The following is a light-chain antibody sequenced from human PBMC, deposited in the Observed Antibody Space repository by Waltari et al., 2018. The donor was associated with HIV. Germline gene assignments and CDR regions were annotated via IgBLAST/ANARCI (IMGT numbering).Light chain of an antibody. CDR2: STT. Sequence: QSALTQPPSVSGAPGQRVTISCTGTSSNIGTGSDEHWYQQLPGTAPNLLIYSTTNPPSVVPYRFPGSKSGTSASLAITVLQAEDEADYYCQSYDSRLSGSVFGGGTKLTVL. V-gene: IGLV1-40*01. CDR3: QSYDSRLSGSV. J-gene: IGLJ3*02. CDR1: SSNIGTGSD.